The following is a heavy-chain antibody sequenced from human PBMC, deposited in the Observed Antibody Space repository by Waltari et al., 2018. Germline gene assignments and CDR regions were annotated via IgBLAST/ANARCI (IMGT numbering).Heavy chain of an antibody. V-gene: IGHV4-34*01. J-gene: IGHJ4*02. CDR2: INHSGST. CDR1: GGSFSGYY. CDR3: ARGHWGYDSSGYYYTPGGHYFDY. D-gene: IGHD3-22*01. Sequence: QVQLQQWGAGLLKPSETLSLTCAVYGGSFSGYYWSWIRQPPGKGLEWIGEINHSGSTSYTPARKGRVTISVDTSKNQFSLKLSSVTAADTAVYYCARGHWGYDSSGYYYTPGGHYFDYWGQGTLVTVSS.